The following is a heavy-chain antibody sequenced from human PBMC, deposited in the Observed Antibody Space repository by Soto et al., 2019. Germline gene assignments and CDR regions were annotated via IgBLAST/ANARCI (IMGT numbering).Heavy chain of an antibody. Sequence: SETLSLTCTVSGGSISSSSYYWGWIRQPPGKGLEWIGSIYYSGSTYYNPSLKSRVTISVDTSKNQFSLKLSSVTAADTAVYYCARLSVTFDDYWGQGTLVTVSS. CDR2: IYYSGST. CDR3: ARLSVTFDDY. J-gene: IGHJ4*02. D-gene: IGHD3-16*01. CDR1: GGSISSSSYY. V-gene: IGHV4-39*01.